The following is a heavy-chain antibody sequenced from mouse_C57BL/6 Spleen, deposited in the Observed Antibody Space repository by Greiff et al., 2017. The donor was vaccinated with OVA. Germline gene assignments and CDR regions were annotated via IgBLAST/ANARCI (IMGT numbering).Heavy chain of an antibody. Sequence: EVKLMESGGGLVKPGGSLKLSCAASGFTFSDYGMHWVRQAPEKGLEWVAYISSGSSTIYYADTVKGRFTISRDNAKNTLFLQMTSLRSEDTAMYYCARRSYGSSYGAMDYWGQGTSVTVSS. CDR2: ISSGSSTI. V-gene: IGHV5-17*01. CDR3: ARRSYGSSYGAMDY. J-gene: IGHJ4*01. D-gene: IGHD1-1*01. CDR1: GFTFSDYG.